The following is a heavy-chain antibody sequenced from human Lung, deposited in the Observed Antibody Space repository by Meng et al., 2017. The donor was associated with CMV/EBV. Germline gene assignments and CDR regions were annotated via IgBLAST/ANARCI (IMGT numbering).Heavy chain of an antibody. J-gene: IGHJ6*02. CDR1: GYSLTSHW. V-gene: IGHV5-51*01. Sequence: GEXXKISCQGSGYSLTSHWIGRVRQMPGKGLEWMGIIYPGDSDTRYSLSFQGQVAISADKSNSTAYLQWSSLKASDTAMYYCARRGGSTIYYYYGMDVWGQGTXVTVSS. D-gene: IGHD2-15*01. CDR3: ARRGGSTIYYYYGMDV. CDR2: IYPGDSDT.